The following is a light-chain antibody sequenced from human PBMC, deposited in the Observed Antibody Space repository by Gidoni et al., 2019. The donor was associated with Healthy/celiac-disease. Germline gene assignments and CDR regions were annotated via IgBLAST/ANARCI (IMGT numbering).Light chain of an antibody. V-gene: IGKV1-5*03. CDR2: KAS. Sequence: DIQMTQSPSTLSASVGDRVTITCRASQSISSWLAWYQQKPGKAPKLLIYKASSLESGVPSRFSGSGSGTDFTLTISSLQPDDFTTYYCQQYNSYPYTFGQGTKLEIK. CDR3: QQYNSYPYT. J-gene: IGKJ2*01. CDR1: QSISSW.